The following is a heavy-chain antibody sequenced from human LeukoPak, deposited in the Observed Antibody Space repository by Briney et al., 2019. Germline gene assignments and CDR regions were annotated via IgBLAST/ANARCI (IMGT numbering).Heavy chain of an antibody. CDR2: IYYSGST. J-gene: IGHJ5*02. D-gene: IGHD1-7*01. Sequence: PSETLSLTCAVYGGSFSGYYWSWIRQPPGKGLEWIGYIYYSGSTNYNPSLKSRVTMSVDTSKKQFSLKLGSVTAADTAVYYCAGERSGNYYTWFDPWGQGTLVTVSS. CDR1: GGSFSGYY. CDR3: AGERSGNYYTWFDP. V-gene: IGHV4-59*01.